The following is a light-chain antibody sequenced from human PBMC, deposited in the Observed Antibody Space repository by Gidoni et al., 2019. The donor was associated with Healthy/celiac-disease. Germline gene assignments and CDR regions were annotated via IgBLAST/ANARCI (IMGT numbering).Light chain of an antibody. CDR2: AAT. J-gene: IGKJ1*01. V-gene: IGKV1-39*01. CDR3: QQSYSTPQT. CDR1: HSISSY. Sequence: DIQITQSPSYLSASVDDRVTITCLASHSISSYLNWYQKNPGQAPKLLIYAATSLQRGVPSRFSGSGSVTDFTLNISSLQPEDFANYYCQQSYSTPQTFGQXTKVEIK.